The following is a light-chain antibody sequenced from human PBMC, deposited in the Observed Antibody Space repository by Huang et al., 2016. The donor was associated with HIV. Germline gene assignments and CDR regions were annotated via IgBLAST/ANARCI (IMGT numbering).Light chain of an antibody. CDR1: QSVSGNY. Sequence: EIVLKQSPGTLSLSPGERATLSCRSSQSVSGNYLDWYQQSPSQAPRLLTYYSSTRAPGIPGRFSVSGSGTDFSLTSSRLEPEDFAVFYCQQYGSSPFTFGPGTKVDIK. CDR2: YSS. CDR3: QQYGSSPFT. J-gene: IGKJ3*01. V-gene: IGKV3-20*01.